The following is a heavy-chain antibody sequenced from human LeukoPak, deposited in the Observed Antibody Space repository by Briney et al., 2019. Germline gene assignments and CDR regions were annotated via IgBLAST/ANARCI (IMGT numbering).Heavy chain of an antibody. J-gene: IGHJ3*02. CDR2: ISYAGGT. V-gene: IGHV4-59*01. CDR1: GGSISHYY. Sequence: SETLSLTCPVCGGSISHYYWSWMRQPPGKGLEGIGYISYAGGTKYNPSLKSRVTISVDTSKNQFSLRLSSVTAADTAIYYCARDYPGDAFDIWGQGTMVTVSS. CDR3: ARDYPGDAFDI.